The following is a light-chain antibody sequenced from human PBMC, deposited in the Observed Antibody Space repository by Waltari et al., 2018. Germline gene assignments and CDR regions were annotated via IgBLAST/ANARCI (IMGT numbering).Light chain of an antibody. CDR2: GAS. V-gene: IGKV3-20*01. CDR3: QNHERLPAT. J-gene: IGKJ1*01. Sequence: ELVLTQSPGTLSLSPGDRATLSCRASQSVRTYLAWYQQKPGQAPRLLIYGASTRATGIPDRFSGSGSGTDFSLTISRLEPEDAAVYYCQNHERLPATFGQGTKVEIK. CDR1: QSVRTY.